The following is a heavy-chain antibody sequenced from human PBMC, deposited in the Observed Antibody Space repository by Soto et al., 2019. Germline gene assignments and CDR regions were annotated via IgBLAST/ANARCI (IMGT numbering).Heavy chain of an antibody. D-gene: IGHD1-1*01. J-gene: IGHJ4*02. Sequence: PGGSLRLSCAASGFIFSNYAMSWVRQAPGRGLEWVSAISGSGATTYYPDSVKGRFTISRDNSKNTLYRQMNNLRAYGTAVYYCTQGGIPPRYNIRKMDFDYWGQGSRGSVAS. CDR2: ISGSGATT. V-gene: IGHV3-23*01. CDR1: GFIFSNYA. CDR3: TQGGIPPRYNIRKMDFDY.